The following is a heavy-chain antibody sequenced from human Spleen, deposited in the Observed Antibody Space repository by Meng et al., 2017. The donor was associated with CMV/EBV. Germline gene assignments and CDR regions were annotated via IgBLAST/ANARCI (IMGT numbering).Heavy chain of an antibody. CDR1: GFTFSSYA. D-gene: IGHD5-18*01. CDR3: ARDLGYSYGYERYYYYGMDV. J-gene: IGHJ6*02. CDR2: ISYDGSNK. Sequence: GGSLRLSCAASGFTFSSYAMHWVRQAPGKGLEWVAVISYDGSNKYYADSVKGRFTISRDNSKNTLYLQMNSLRAEDTAVYYCARDLGYSYGYERYYYYGMDVWGQGTTVTVSS. V-gene: IGHV3-30-3*01.